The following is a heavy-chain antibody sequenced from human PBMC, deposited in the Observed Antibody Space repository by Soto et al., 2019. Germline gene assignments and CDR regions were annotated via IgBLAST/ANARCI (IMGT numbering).Heavy chain of an antibody. J-gene: IGHJ6*02. CDR3: ASIVVVPAAIENYYSYGMDV. D-gene: IGHD2-2*01. CDR1: GYTFTSYG. Sequence: GASVKVSCKASGYTFTSYGISWVRQAPGQGLEWMGWISAYNGNTNYAQKLQGRVTMTTDTSTSTAYMELRSLRSDDTAVYYCASIVVVPAAIENYYSYGMDVWGQGTTVTVSS. V-gene: IGHV1-18*01. CDR2: ISAYNGNT.